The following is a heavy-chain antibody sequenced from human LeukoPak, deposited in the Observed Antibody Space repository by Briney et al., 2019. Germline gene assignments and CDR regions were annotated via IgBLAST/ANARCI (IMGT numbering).Heavy chain of an antibody. J-gene: IGHJ5*02. CDR1: GFTFSRYW. CDR3: ARVLSGSWDWFDP. D-gene: IGHD3-22*01. Sequence: GGSLRLACAASGFTFSRYWIRWVRQAPGKGLEWVSRINPDGSTTTYADSVKVRFTISRENAKNTVYLQMTSLRAEDTAVYYCARVLSGSWDWFDPWGQGTLVTVSS. CDR2: INPDGSTT. V-gene: IGHV3-74*01.